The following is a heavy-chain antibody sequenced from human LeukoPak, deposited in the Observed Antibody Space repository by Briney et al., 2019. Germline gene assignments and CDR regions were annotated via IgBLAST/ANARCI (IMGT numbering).Heavy chain of an antibody. CDR3: ARRASGGRCFDY. V-gene: IGHV3-11*01. CDR2: ISSVGSTV. CDR1: GFTFSDYY. Sequence: GGSLRLSCAVSGFTFSDYYMSWTRQAPGKGLEWVSYISSVGSTVSHADCVTGRFTISRDNAATSLYLQMNSLRAEDTAVYYCARRASGGRCFDYWGQGTLVTVSS. D-gene: IGHD2-15*01. J-gene: IGHJ4*02.